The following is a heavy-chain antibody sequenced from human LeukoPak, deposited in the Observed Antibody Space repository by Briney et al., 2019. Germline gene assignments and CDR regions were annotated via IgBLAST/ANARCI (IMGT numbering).Heavy chain of an antibody. D-gene: IGHD1-26*01. CDR1: GYTFTDYY. Sequence: ASVTVSCTTSGYTFTDYYIHWVRQAPGQGLEWMGWINPKSGATDFAQKFQGRITLTRDTSITTAHMEMNRLTSDDTAVYFCTIDEWELPGYWGQGTRVTV. CDR3: TIDEWELPGY. J-gene: IGHJ4*02. V-gene: IGHV1-2*02. CDR2: INPKSGAT.